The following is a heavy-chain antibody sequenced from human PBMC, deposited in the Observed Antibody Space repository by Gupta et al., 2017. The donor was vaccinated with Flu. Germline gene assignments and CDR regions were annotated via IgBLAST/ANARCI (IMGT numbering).Heavy chain of an antibody. Sequence: FRSHGMHWVRQVPGKGLEWVAAIWSDGSKTQYLDSVKGRFTISRDNSKNSLSLHMDSLRADDTALYFCVRDNGIASSGMGRWGQGTLVTVSS. D-gene: IGHD1-1*01. CDR1: FRSHG. CDR3: VRDNGIASSGMGR. CDR2: IWSDGSKT. J-gene: IGHJ4*02. V-gene: IGHV3-33*01.